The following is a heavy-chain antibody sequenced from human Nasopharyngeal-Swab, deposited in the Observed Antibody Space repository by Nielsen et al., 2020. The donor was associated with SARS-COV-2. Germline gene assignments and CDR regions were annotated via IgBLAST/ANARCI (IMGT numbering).Heavy chain of an antibody. CDR1: GFTINTYW. Sequence: GESLKISCAASGFTINTYWMFWVRQAPGKGLVWVSHIDVDGSTTYYADSVKGRFTIPRDNSQNTLFLQMNSLRAEDTAVYYCAKSDDAVDIRGQGTMVTVSS. CDR2: IDVDGSTT. CDR3: AKSDDAVDI. J-gene: IGHJ3*02. V-gene: IGHV3-74*01.